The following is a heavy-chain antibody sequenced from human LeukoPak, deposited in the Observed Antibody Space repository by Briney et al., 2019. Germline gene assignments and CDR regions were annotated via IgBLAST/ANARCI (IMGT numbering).Heavy chain of an antibody. V-gene: IGHV3-48*04. J-gene: IGHJ4*02. D-gene: IGHD1-14*01. CDR2: ITSSSSTI. CDR1: GFTFSSYS. Sequence: GGSLRLSCAASGFTFSSYSMNWVREAPGKGLEWLSYITSSSSTIYYADSVKGRFTISRDNARKSLYLQMNSLRAEDTAVYYCSSGNLFDYWGQGTLVTVSS. CDR3: SSGNLFDY.